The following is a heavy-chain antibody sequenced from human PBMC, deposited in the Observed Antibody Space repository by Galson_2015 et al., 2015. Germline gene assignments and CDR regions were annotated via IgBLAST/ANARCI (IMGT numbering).Heavy chain of an antibody. CDR3: ATGMIRLGELSPQYFDY. J-gene: IGHJ4*02. D-gene: IGHD3-16*02. CDR1: GGSISSSNW. CDR2: IYHSGST. Sequence: ETLSLTCAVSGGSISSSNWWSWVRQPPGKGLEWIGEIYHSGSTNYNPSLKSRVTISVDKSKNQFSLKLSSVTAADTAVYYCATGMIRLGELSPQYFDYWGQGTLVTVSS. V-gene: IGHV4-4*02.